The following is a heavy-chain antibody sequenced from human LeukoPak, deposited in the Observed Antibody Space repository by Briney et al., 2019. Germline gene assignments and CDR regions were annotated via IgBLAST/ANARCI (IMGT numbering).Heavy chain of an antibody. D-gene: IGHD5-18*01. CDR1: GFTFSSYA. Sequence: PGGSLRLSCAASGFTFSSYAMSWVRQAPGKGLEWVSAISGSGGSTYYADSVKGRFIISRDNSKNTLYLQMNSLRAEDTAVYYCAVRGWIQLWLPSYWGQGTLVTVSS. CDR3: AVRGWIQLWLPSY. CDR2: ISGSGGST. J-gene: IGHJ4*02. V-gene: IGHV3-23*01.